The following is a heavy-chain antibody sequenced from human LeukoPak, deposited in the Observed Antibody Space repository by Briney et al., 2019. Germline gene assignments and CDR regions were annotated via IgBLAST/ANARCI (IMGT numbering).Heavy chain of an antibody. J-gene: IGHJ4*02. CDR1: GFTFSTYA. CDR2: IHVSADMT. CDR3: AKASMIRGWWYDY. V-gene: IGHV3-23*01. D-gene: IGHD3-10*01. Sequence: GGSLRLSYAASGFTFSTYAMIWVRQAPGKGPEWVSSIHVSADMTYYADSVKGRFTISRDNSKNTLYLQMNSLRVEDTAVYYCAKASMIRGWWYDYWGQGTLVTVSS.